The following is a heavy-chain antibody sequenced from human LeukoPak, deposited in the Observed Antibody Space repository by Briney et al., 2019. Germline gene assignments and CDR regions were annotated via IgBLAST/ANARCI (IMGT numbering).Heavy chain of an antibody. CDR1: GGSISSHY. CDR2: IYYSGST. CDR3: HGYCSSTSCPGAGTPLRFDP. D-gene: IGHD2-2*01. J-gene: IGHJ5*02. Sequence: SETLSLTCTVSGGSISSHYWSWIRQPPGKGLEWIGYIYYSGSTNYNPSLKSRVTISVDTSKNQFSLKLSSVTAADTAVYYCHGYCSSTSCPGAGTPLRFDPWGQGTLVTVSS. V-gene: IGHV4-59*11.